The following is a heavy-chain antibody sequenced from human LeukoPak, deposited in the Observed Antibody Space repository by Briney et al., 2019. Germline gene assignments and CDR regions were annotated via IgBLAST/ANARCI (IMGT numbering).Heavy chain of an antibody. D-gene: IGHD6-13*01. CDR2: IYNSESI. CDR1: GGSINGYY. CDR3: ARVLGIAAAGTEVGDYYYYYMDV. J-gene: IGHJ6*03. V-gene: IGHV4-4*07. Sequence: PSETLSLTCTVSGGSINGYYWSWIRQPAGKGLEWIGRIYNSESISYNPSLKSRVTMSIDTSKNQFSLKLSSVTAADTAVYYCARVLGIAAAGTEVGDYYYYYMDVWGKGTTVTVSS.